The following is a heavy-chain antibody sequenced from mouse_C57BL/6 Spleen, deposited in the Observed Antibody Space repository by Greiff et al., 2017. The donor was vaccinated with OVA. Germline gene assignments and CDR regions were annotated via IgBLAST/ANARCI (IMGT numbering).Heavy chain of an antibody. CDR3: ARNLGGYDYDYAMDY. CDR1: GFSLTSYA. V-gene: IGHV2-9-1*01. CDR2: IWTGGGT. D-gene: IGHD2-4*01. J-gene: IGHJ4*01. Sequence: QVQLKQSGPGLVAPSQSLSITCTVSGFSLTSYAISWVRQPPGKGLEWLGVIWTGGGTNYNSALKSRLSISKDNSKSQVFLKMNSLQTDDTARYYCARNLGGYDYDYAMDYWGQGTSVTVSS.